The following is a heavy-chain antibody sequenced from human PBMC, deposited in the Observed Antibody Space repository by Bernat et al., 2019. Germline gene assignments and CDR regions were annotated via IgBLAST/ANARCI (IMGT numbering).Heavy chain of an antibody. D-gene: IGHD1-26*01. Sequence: QVQLVESGGGVVQPGSSLRLSCAASGFTFSSYGMHWVRQAPGKGLEWVAVISYDGSNKYYADSVKGRFTISRDNSKNTLYLQMNSLRAEDTAVYYCAKDGFGGSYYFPGYWGQGTLVTVSS. V-gene: IGHV3-30*18. CDR2: ISYDGSNK. CDR1: GFTFSSYG. J-gene: IGHJ4*02. CDR3: AKDGFGGSYYFPGY.